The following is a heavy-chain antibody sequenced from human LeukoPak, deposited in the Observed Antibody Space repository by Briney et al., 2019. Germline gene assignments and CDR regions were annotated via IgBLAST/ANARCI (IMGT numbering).Heavy chain of an antibody. CDR1: GFTFSSYA. D-gene: IGHD2-2*01. CDR2: ISGSGGGT. Sequence: GGSLRLSCAASGFTFSSYAMSWVRQAPGKGLEWVSAISGSGGGTYYADSVKGRFTISRDNSKNTLYLQMNSLRAEDTAVYYCAKDFIVVVPAAILYYFDYWGQGTLVTVSS. V-gene: IGHV3-23*01. J-gene: IGHJ4*02. CDR3: AKDFIVVVPAAILYYFDY.